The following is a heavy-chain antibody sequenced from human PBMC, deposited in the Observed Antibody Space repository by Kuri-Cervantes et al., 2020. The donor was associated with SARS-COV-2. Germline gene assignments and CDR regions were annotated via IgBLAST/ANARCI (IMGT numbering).Heavy chain of an antibody. J-gene: IGHJ3*02. CDR3: ARDPGRGDAFDI. CDR1: GFTFSSYW. D-gene: IGHD3-10*01. CDR2: INSDGSST. Sequence: GESLKISCAASGFTFSSYWMHWVRQAPGKGLVWVSRINSDGSSTSYADSVKGRFTISGDNAKNTLYLQMNSLRAEDTAVYYCARDPGRGDAFDIWGQGTMVTVSS. V-gene: IGHV3-74*01.